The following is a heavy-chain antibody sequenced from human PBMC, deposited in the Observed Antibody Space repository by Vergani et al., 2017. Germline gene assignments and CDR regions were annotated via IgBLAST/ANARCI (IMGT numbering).Heavy chain of an antibody. CDR1: GGSFTSYH. CDR2: IDHTGRP. V-gene: IGHV4-34*01. Sequence: QVQLQQWGGGLLKPSETLSLTCVVNGGSFTSYHWTWIRQSPGEGLEWVGDIDHTGRPDYNPSLKSRLTMSVDKSRNQFSLTLNSVTATDTAIYFCARENTESNGHLYYDYYMDVWGQGTAVTVS. CDR3: ARENTESNGHLYYDYYMDV. J-gene: IGHJ6*03. D-gene: IGHD2-8*01.